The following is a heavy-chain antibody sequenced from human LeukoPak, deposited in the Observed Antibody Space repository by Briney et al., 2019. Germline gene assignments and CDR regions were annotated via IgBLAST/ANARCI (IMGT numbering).Heavy chain of an antibody. Sequence: PGGSLRLSCAASGFTFSSYSMNWVRQAPGKGLEWVSSISSSSSYIYYADSAKGRFTISRDNAKNSLYLQMNSLRAEDTAVYYCSSSGVEEWQGLHFWGQGTLVTVSS. CDR3: SSSGVEEWQGLHF. CDR2: ISSSSSYI. D-gene: IGHD3-3*01. V-gene: IGHV3-21*01. J-gene: IGHJ4*02. CDR1: GFTFSSYS.